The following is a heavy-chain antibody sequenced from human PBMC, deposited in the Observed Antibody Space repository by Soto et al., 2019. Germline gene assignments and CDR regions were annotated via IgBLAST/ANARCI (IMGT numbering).Heavy chain of an antibody. J-gene: IGHJ4*02. CDR2: IYYSGNS. CDR3: AREASVTTMDH. V-gene: IGHV4-30-4*01. CDR1: GGSISSGDYY. Sequence: QVQLQESGPGLLKPSQTLSLTCTVSGGSISSGDYYWNWIRQPPGKGLEWIGSIYYSGNSYYSPSPRSRVSMSLDTSKNHFSLTLSSVTAADTAVYYCAREASVTTMDHWGQGTLVTVSS. D-gene: IGHD4-4*01.